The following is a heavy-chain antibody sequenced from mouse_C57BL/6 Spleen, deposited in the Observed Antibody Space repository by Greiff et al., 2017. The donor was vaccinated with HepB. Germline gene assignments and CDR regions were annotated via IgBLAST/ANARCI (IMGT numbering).Heavy chain of an antibody. CDR1: GYSITSGYY. D-gene: IGHD1-1*01. Sequence: EVKLMDSGPGLVKPSQSLSLTCSVTGYSITSGYYWNWIRQFPGNKLEWMGYISYDGSNNYNPSLKNRISITRDTSKNQFFLKLNSVTTEDTATYYCARDPYYGSSSAWFAYWGQGTLVTVSA. CDR2: ISYDGSN. V-gene: IGHV3-6*01. J-gene: IGHJ3*01. CDR3: ARDPYYGSSSAWFAY.